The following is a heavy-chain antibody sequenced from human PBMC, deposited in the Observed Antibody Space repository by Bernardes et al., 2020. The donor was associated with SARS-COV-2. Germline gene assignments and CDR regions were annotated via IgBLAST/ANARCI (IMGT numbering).Heavy chain of an antibody. V-gene: IGHV4-4*07. CDR3: ARDSSGWSDYYYYGMDV. CDR1: GGSISSYY. J-gene: IGHJ6*02. D-gene: IGHD6-19*01. Sequence: SETQSLTCTVSGGSISSYYWSWIRQPAGKGLEWIGRIYTSGSTNYNPSLKSRVTMSVDTSKNQFSLKLSSVTAADTAVYYCARDSSGWSDYYYYGMDVWGQGTTVTVSS. CDR2: IYTSGST.